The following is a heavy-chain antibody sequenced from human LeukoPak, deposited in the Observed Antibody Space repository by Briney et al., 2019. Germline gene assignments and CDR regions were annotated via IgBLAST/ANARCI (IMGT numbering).Heavy chain of an antibody. CDR2: ISWNSGSI. V-gene: IGHV3-9*01. CDR3: AELGITMIRGV. J-gene: IGHJ6*04. Sequence: PGRSLRLSCAASGFTFDDYAMHWVRQVPGKGLEWVSGISWNSGSIGYADSVKGRFTISRDNAKNSLYLQMNSLRAEDTAVYSCAELGITMIRGVWGKGTTVTISS. CDR1: GFTFDDYA. D-gene: IGHD3-10*01.